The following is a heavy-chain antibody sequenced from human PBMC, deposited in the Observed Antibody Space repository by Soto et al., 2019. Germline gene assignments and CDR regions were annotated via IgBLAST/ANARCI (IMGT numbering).Heavy chain of an antibody. D-gene: IGHD4-17*01. CDR3: ARGPWMGATVTTLNGRRNWFDP. CDR2: INHSAST. J-gene: IGHJ5*02. Sequence: QVQLQQWGAGLLKPSETLSLTCAVYGGSFSGFYWSWVRQPPGKGLEWIGEINHSASTNYNPSLKSRVTISVDTSKNQFSLKLSSVTAADTAVYYCARGPWMGATVTTLNGRRNWFDPWGQGTLVTVSS. CDR1: GGSFSGFY. V-gene: IGHV4-34*01.